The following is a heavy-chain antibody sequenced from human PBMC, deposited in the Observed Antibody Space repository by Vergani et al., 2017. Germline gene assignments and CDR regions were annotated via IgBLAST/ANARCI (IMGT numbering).Heavy chain of an antibody. D-gene: IGHD6-13*01. V-gene: IGHV4-31*01. CDR3: GRDWCIAAAGRLGWFDA. Sequence: QVQLQESGPGLVKPSQTLSLTCTVSGGSISSGGYYWSWIRQHPGKGLEWIGYIYYSGSTYYNPSLKIQVTISVDTSKNQFCLKLSSVTAADTAIYYCGRDWCIAAAGRLGWFDAWGQGTLVTVSS. J-gene: IGHJ5*02. CDR1: GGSISSGGYY. CDR2: IYYSGST.